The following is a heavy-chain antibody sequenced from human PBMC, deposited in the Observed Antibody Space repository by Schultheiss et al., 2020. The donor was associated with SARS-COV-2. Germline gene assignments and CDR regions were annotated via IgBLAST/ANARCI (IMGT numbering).Heavy chain of an antibody. V-gene: IGHV3-23*01. D-gene: IGHD3-22*01. CDR3: ARGGTYYYDSSGYFDY. CDR2: ISGSGGST. CDR1: GFTFSSYA. Sequence: GGSLRLSCAASGFTFSSYAMSWVRQAPGKGLEWVSAISGSGGSTYYADSVKGRFTISSDNAKNSLYLQMNSLRAEDTAVYYCARGGTYYYDSSGYFDYWGQGTLVTVSS. J-gene: IGHJ4*02.